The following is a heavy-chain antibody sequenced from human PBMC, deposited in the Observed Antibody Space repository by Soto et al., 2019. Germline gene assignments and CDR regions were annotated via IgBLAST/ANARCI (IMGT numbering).Heavy chain of an antibody. CDR1: GFPLSTYG. V-gene: IGHV3-23*01. CDR3: ARIRGYWYGLDV. CDR2: ITGTGGDT. J-gene: IGHJ6*02. Sequence: EVQLLESGGGLVQPGGSLRLSCAASGFPLSTYGMSWVRQAPGKGLEWVSSITGTGGDTYYADSVKGRFTSSRDNSNNMLYLQMNSLRVEDTAVYYCARIRGYWYGLDVWGQGTTITGAS.